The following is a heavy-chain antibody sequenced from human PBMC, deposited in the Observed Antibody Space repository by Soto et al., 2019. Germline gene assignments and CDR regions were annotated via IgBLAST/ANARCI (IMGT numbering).Heavy chain of an antibody. V-gene: IGHV1-8*01. D-gene: IGHD1-1*01. CDR1: GYTSTSYD. Sequence: ASVKVSCKASGYTSTSYDINWVRQATGQGLEWMGWMNPNSGNTGYAQKFQGRVTMTRNTSISTAYMELSSLRSEDTAVYYCARVAEMATTPDYWGQGTLVTVSS. J-gene: IGHJ4*02. CDR2: MNPNSGNT. CDR3: ARVAEMATTPDY.